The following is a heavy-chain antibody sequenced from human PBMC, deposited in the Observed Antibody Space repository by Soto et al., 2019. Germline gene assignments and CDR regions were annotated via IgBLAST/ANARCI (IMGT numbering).Heavy chain of an antibody. CDR2: ISSSSTNI. J-gene: IGHJ6*03. D-gene: IGHD3-16*01. CDR3: ARDLSWGSKWYYYMDV. Sequence: EVQLVESGGGLVQPGGSLGLSCAASGFTISGNAMNWVRQAPGRGLEWVSYISSSSTNIHYADSVRGRFTISRDNAKNSLYLQMNSLRDEDTAVYRCARDLSWGSKWYYYMDVWGKGTTVTVSS. V-gene: IGHV3-48*02. CDR1: GFTISGNA.